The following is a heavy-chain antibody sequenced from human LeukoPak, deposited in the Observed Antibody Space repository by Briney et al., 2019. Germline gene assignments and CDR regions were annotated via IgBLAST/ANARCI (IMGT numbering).Heavy chain of an antibody. V-gene: IGHV3-21*01. D-gene: IGHD5-12*01. CDR2: ISSSSSYI. J-gene: IGHJ6*02. CDR3: TRDRRMVASSYYYYFGMDV. Sequence: GGSLRLSCAASGFTFSSYAMSWVRQAPGKGLEWVSSISSSSSYIYYADSVKGRFTISRDNAKNSLYLQMNSLRAEDTAVYYCTRDRRMVASSYYYYFGMDVWGQGTTVTVSS. CDR1: GFTFSSYA.